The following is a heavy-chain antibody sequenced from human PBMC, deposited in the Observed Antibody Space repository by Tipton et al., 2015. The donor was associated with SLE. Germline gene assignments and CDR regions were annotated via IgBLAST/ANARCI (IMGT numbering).Heavy chain of an antibody. J-gene: IGHJ6*02. V-gene: IGHV5-51*03. D-gene: IGHD2-21*02. CDR3: ARGGSKIVVVTGGYYYYGMDV. CDR2: IYPGDSDI. Sequence: VQLVQSGAEVKKPGESLKISCKGSGYSFTNYWIGWVRQMPGKGLEWMGIIYPGDSDIRYSPSFQGQVTISADKSISTAYMELSRLRSDDTAVYYCARGGSKIVVVTGGYYYYGMDVWGQGTTVTVSS. CDR1: GYSFTNYW.